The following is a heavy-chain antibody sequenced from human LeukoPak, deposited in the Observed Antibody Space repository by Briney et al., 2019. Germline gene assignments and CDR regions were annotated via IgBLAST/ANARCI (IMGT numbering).Heavy chain of an antibody. Sequence: PGGSLRLSCAASGFTFSSYVMSWVRQAPGKGLEWVSGISGSGGNTYYADSVKGRFTISKDNAKNTVYLQMNNLRAEDTAVYYCVSFYEAYWGRGTLVTVSS. J-gene: IGHJ4*02. CDR1: GFTFSSYV. CDR3: VSFYEAY. CDR2: ISGSGGNT. V-gene: IGHV3-23*01. D-gene: IGHD2/OR15-2a*01.